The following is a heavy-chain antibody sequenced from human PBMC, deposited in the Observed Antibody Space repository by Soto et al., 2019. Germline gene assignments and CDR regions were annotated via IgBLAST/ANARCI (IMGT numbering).Heavy chain of an antibody. Sequence: QITLKESAPTRVKPTQTLTLTCTFSGFSLTSRPMGVGWIRQPPGKALEWLAFIYWDDDKRYSPSLRSRLTITTDTSGNQVVRTMTNMDPVDTATYYCAHRLSGYNWNGGYFDYWGQGALVTVSS. J-gene: IGHJ4*02. V-gene: IGHV2-5*02. CDR2: IYWDDDK. CDR3: AHRLSGYNWNGGYFDY. CDR1: GFSLTSRPMG. D-gene: IGHD1-1*01.